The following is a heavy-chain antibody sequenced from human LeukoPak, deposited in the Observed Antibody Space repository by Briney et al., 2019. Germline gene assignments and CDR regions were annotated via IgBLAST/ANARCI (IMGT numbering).Heavy chain of an antibody. V-gene: IGHV4-59*08. CDR3: ARHNNPGIAAAGHDY. CDR1: GGSISSYY. CDR2: IYYSGST. Sequence: SETLSLTCTVPGGSISSYYWSWIRQPPGKGLEWIGYIYYSGSTNYNPSLKRGVTISVDTSKNQFSLKLSSVTAADTAVYYCARHNNPGIAAAGHDYWGQGALVTVSS. D-gene: IGHD6-13*01. J-gene: IGHJ4*02.